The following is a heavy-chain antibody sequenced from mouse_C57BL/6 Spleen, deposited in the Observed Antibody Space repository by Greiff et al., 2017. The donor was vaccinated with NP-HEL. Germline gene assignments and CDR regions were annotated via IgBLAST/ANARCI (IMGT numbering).Heavy chain of an antibody. CDR1: GFTFSSYA. CDR3: ARGGDYYGSSYVGAWFAY. D-gene: IGHD1-1*01. CDR2: ISDGGSYT. V-gene: IGHV5-4*03. J-gene: IGHJ3*01. Sequence: EVMLVESGGGLVKPGGSLKLSCAASGFTFSSYAMSWVRQTPEKRLEWVATISDGGSYTYYPDNVKGRFTISRDNAKNNLYLQMSHLKSEDTAMYYCARGGDYYGSSYVGAWFAYWGQGTLVTVSA.